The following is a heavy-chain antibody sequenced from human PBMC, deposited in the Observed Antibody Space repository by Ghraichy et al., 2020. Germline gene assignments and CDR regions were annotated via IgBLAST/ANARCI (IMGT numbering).Heavy chain of an antibody. CDR3: ARGEGLQNPLSHLGDV. V-gene: IGHV4-38-2*02. CDR1: GYSISSGYY. D-gene: IGHD4-11*01. J-gene: IGHJ6*04. Sequence: SETLSLTCTVSGYSISSGYYWGWIRQPPGKGLEWIGSIYHSGSTYYNPSLKSRVTISVDTSKNQFSLKLSSVTAADTAVYYCARGEGLQNPLSHLGDVWGKGTTVTVSS. CDR2: IYHSGST.